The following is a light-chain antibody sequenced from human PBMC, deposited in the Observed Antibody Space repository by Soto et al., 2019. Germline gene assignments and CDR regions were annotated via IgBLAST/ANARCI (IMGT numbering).Light chain of an antibody. CDR1: SSDVGVYNY. CDR3: SSYTSTSTLV. V-gene: IGLV2-14*01. Sequence: QSVLTQPASVSGSPGQSITISCTGTSSDVGVYNYVSWYQQHPGKAPKLIISEVSNRPSGVSDRFSGSKSGNTASLTISGLHNEDEADYYCSSYTSTSTLVFGTGTKVTVL. J-gene: IGLJ1*01. CDR2: EVS.